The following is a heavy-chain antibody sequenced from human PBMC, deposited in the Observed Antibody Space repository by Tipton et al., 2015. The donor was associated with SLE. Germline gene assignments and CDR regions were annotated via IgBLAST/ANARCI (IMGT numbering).Heavy chain of an antibody. CDR1: GYSISSGYY. J-gene: IGHJ4*02. Sequence: TLSLTCDVSGYSISSGYYWGWIRQSPGKGLEWIGRIHHGGSTNYNPSLESRLTLSVDTSKNQFFLKLRSVTAADTAVYYCARSLETGYFDYWGQGTLVTVSS. CDR3: ARSLETGYFDY. V-gene: IGHV4-38-2*01. CDR2: IHHGGST. D-gene: IGHD1-1*01.